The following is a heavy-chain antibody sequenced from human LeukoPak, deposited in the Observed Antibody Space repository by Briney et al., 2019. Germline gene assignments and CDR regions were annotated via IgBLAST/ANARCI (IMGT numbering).Heavy chain of an antibody. Sequence: ASVTVSYKASGYTFTNYAMHWVRQAPGQRLEWMGWINTGNGNTKYSQEFQGRVTITRDTSANTAYMELSSLRSEDMAVYYCARAVKYRSGPLTDLLPYYFDYWGQGTLVTVSS. CDR1: GYTFTNYA. D-gene: IGHD6-19*01. CDR3: ARAVKYRSGPLTDLLPYYFDY. CDR2: INTGNGNT. V-gene: IGHV1-3*03. J-gene: IGHJ4*02.